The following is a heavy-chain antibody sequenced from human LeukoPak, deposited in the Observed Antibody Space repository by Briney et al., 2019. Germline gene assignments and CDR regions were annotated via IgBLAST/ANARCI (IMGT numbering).Heavy chain of an antibody. V-gene: IGHV1-2*02. CDR3: ATGAQYGLWGVPYFYYMHV. J-gene: IGHJ6*03. CDR2: INPRNGDT. D-gene: IGHD3-10*01. CDR1: GYTFTGYY. Sequence: ASVKVSCKASGYTFTGYYMHWVRQAPGHGLEWMGWINPRNGDTHSAQKFQGRVSMTGDTSITTAYMELSSLTSDDTAVYYCATGAQYGLWGVPYFYYMHVWGTGTTVTVSS.